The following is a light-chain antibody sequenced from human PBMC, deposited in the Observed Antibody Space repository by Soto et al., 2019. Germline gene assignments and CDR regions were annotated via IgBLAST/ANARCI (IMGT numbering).Light chain of an antibody. CDR1: QSFNRW. CDR2: DVS. J-gene: IGKJ2*01. Sequence: DIHMTQSPSTLPASVGDRVTITCRASQSFNRWLVWYQQKPGKAPKLLIYDVSTLETGVPSRFSGSGSGTEFSLTISSLQPDDLATYFCQQYNTFPYTFGQGTKLVI. CDR3: QQYNTFPYT. V-gene: IGKV1-5*01.